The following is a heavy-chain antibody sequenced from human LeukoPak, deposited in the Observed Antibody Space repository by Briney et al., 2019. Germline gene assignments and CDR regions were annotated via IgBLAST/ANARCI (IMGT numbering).Heavy chain of an antibody. Sequence: GASVTVSFKASGYTFTSYGISWVRQAPGQGLEWMGWISAYNGNTNYAQKLQGRVTMTTDTSTSTAYMELRSPRSDDTAVYYCARGGYCSGGSCSPNNWFDPCGQGTLGTVSS. CDR3: ARGGYCSGGSCSPNNWFDP. CDR2: ISAYNGNT. V-gene: IGHV1-18*01. J-gene: IGHJ5*02. D-gene: IGHD2-15*01. CDR1: GYTFTSYG.